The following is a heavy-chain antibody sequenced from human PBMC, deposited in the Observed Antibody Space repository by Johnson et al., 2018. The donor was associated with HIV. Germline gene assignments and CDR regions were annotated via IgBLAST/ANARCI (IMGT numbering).Heavy chain of an antibody. D-gene: IGHD3-3*01. CDR3: TTGELWNGYYLHDGFDI. CDR2: IKSKTDGGTT. J-gene: IGHJ3*02. Sequence: VQLVESGGGLVKPGGSLRLSCAASGFTFNNAWMSWVRQAPGKGLEWVGRIKSKTDGGTTEYAAPVKGRFTISRDDSNNTLYLQMNSLKTEDTTVYYFTTGELWNGYYLHDGFDIWGQGKMVTVSS. V-gene: IGHV3-15*01. CDR1: GFTFNNAW.